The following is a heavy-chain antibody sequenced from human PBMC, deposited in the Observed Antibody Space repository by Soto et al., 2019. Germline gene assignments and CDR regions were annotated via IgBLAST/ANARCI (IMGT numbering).Heavy chain of an antibody. J-gene: IGHJ3*02. V-gene: IGHV3-66*01. CDR2: IYSGGST. CDR3: ARGLITYYDFWSGYYGAFDI. Sequence: GESLKISCAASGFTVSSNYMSWVRQAPGKGLEWVSVIYSGGSTYYADSVKGRFTISRDNSKNTLYLQMNSLRAEDTAVYYCARGLITYYDFWSGYYGAFDIWGQGTMVTVSS. CDR1: GFTVSSNY. D-gene: IGHD3-3*01.